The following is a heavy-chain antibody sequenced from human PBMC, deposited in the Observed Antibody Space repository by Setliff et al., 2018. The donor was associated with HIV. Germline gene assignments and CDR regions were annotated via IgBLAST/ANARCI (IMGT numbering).Heavy chain of an antibody. CDR1: GGSISRYY. CDR3: ARDAGPPYGSGPPLEY. V-gene: IGHV4-4*07. J-gene: IGHJ4*02. CDR2: IYPSGNL. Sequence: KASETLSLPCTVSGGSISRYYWSWIRQPAGKGLEWIGRIYPSGNLNYNPSRKSRLTMSIDTSKNQFSLKLSSVTATDTAVYYCARDAGPPYGSGPPLEYWGQGIQVTVSS. D-gene: IGHD3-10*01.